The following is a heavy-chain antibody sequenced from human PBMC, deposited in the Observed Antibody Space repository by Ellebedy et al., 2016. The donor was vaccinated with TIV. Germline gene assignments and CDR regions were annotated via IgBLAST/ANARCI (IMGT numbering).Heavy chain of an antibody. Sequence: GESLKISCAAWGFSFSNFWMSWVRQAPGKGLEWVAHIKTDGSETYYVDSVKGRFTISRDKSKNTLSLEMTSLRAEDTAVYYCARGLYDRSAYYYGYAFDSWGQGTLVTVSS. CDR1: GFSFSNFW. D-gene: IGHD3-22*01. V-gene: IGHV3-7*03. J-gene: IGHJ4*02. CDR3: ARGLYDRSAYYYGYAFDS. CDR2: IKTDGSET.